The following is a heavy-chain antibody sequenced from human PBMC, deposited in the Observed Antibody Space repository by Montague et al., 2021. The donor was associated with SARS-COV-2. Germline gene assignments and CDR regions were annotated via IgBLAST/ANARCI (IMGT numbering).Heavy chain of an antibody. D-gene: IGHD3-22*01. J-gene: IGHJ4*02. V-gene: IGHV4-34*01. CDR2: INHSGST. CDR3: AGGTKRVFTYDYDSSGYACGY. Sequence: SETLSLTCAVYGGSFSGYYWSWIRQPPGKGLEWIGEINHSGSTKYNPSLKSRVTISVDTSKNQFSLKLSSVTAADTAVYYCAGGTKRVFTYDYDSSGYACGYWGQGTLVTVSS. CDR1: GGSFSGYY.